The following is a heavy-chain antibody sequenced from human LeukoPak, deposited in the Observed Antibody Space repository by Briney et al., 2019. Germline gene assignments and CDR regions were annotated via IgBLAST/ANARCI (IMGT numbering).Heavy chain of an antibody. CDR1: GYTFTSYG. CDR2: ISAYNGNT. D-gene: IGHD3-9*01. J-gene: IGHJ4*02. CDR3: ARAYYDILTAVYYFDY. Sequence: ASVKVSCNASGYTFTSYGISWVRQAPGQGLEWMGWISAYNGNTNYAQKLQGRVTMTTDTSTSTAYMELRSLRSDDTAVYYCARAYYDILTAVYYFDYWGQGTLVTVSS. V-gene: IGHV1-18*01.